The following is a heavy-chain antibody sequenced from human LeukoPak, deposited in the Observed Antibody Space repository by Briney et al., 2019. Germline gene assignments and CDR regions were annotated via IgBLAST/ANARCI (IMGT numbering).Heavy chain of an antibody. CDR3: ARIGATTVTTAGNVYFDY. D-gene: IGHD4-17*01. CDR2: IKQDRSEK. CDR1: GFTFSSYW. V-gene: IGHV3-7*01. Sequence: GGSLRLSCAASGFTFSSYWMSWFRQAPGKGLEGVANIKQDRSEKYYVDSVKGRFTISRDNAKNSLYLQMNSLRAEDTAVYYCARIGATTVTTAGNVYFDYWGQGTLVTVSS. J-gene: IGHJ4*02.